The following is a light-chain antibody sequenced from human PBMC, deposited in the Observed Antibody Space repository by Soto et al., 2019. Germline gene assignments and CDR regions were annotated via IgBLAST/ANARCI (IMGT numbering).Light chain of an antibody. CDR3: QTWGTGIHGNWV. Sequence: QPVLTQSPSASASLGASVKLTCTLSSGHTTYAIAWHQQQPEKGPRYLMKLNSDGSHSKGDGIPDRFPGSSSGAERYLTISSLQSEDEADYYCQTWGTGIHGNWVFGGGTKLTVL. CDR2: LNSDGSH. J-gene: IGLJ3*02. V-gene: IGLV4-69*01. CDR1: SGHTTYA.